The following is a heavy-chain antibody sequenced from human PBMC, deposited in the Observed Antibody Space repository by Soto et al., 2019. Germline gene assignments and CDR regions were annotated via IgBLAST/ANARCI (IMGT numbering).Heavy chain of an antibody. J-gene: IGHJ6*02. CDR3: TTADCSGGSCYRGRYYGMDV. D-gene: IGHD2-15*01. CDR1: GGTFSSYA. Sequence: QVQLVQSGAEVKKPGSSVKVSCKASGGTFSSYAISWVRQAPGQGLEWMGGIIPIFGTANYAQKFQGRVTITADKTTRTAYMEMSSLRSEDTAVYYCTTADCSGGSCYRGRYYGMDVWGQGTTVTVSS. CDR2: IIPIFGTA. V-gene: IGHV1-69*06.